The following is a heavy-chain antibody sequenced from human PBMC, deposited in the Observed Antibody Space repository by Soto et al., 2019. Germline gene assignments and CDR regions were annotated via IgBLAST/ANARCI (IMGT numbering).Heavy chain of an antibody. V-gene: IGHV3-21*01. Sequence: GGSLRLSCAASGFTFRSFTMNWVRQAPGKGLEWVSTISSNSAYIYYTDALRGRFTISRDNAKNSLHLQMNSLRAEDTAVYYCTRDASRDSSARGWFDPWGQGTMVTVSS. CDR3: TRDASRDSSARGWFDP. CDR1: GFTFRSFT. CDR2: ISSNSAYI. J-gene: IGHJ5*02. D-gene: IGHD6-13*01.